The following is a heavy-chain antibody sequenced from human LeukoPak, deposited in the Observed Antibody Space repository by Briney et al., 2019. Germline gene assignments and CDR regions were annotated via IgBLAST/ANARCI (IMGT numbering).Heavy chain of an antibody. Sequence: GASVKVSCKASGYTFTSYGISWVRQAPGQGLEWMGWISAYNGNTNYAQKFQGRVTITRNTSISTAYMELSSLRSEDTAVYYCARGYLAYYDSSGYYPLDYWGQGTLVTVSS. CDR1: GYTFTSYG. D-gene: IGHD3-22*01. V-gene: IGHV1-18*01. J-gene: IGHJ4*02. CDR2: ISAYNGNT. CDR3: ARGYLAYYDSSGYYPLDY.